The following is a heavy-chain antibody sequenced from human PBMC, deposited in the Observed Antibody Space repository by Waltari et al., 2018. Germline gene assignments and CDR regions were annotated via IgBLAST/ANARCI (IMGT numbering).Heavy chain of an antibody. CDR2: ISSSSSYI. Sequence: EVQLVESGGGLVKPVGSLRLSCAASGFTFSSYSMNWVRQAPGKGLEWVSSISSSSSYIYYADSVKGRFTIYRDNAKNSLYLQMNSLRAEDTAVYYCARAAAAGTGYWGQGTLVTVSS. CDR1: GFTFSSYS. V-gene: IGHV3-21*01. D-gene: IGHD6-13*01. CDR3: ARAAAAGTGY. J-gene: IGHJ4*02.